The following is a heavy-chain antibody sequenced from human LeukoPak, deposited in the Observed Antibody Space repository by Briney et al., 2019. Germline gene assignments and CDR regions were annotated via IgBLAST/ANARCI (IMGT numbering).Heavy chain of an antibody. CDR1: GGSISSNY. CDR3: ARVDSRAPGFDY. CDR2: IYYSGRT. J-gene: IGHJ4*02. Sequence: SEPLSLTGTVSGGSISSNYWSWIRQPPGKAREWSGYIYYSGRTKYNPSLKSRVTISVDQSKNQFFVKLSSVTAADAAVYYCARVDSRAPGFDYWGQGNLVTVSS. D-gene: IGHD6-13*01. V-gene: IGHV4-59*01.